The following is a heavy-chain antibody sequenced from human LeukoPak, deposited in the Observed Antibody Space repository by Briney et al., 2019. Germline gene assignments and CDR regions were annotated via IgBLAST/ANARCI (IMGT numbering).Heavy chain of an antibody. CDR1: GFIFSGYW. Sequence: PGGSLRLSCAAAGFIFSGYWMSWVRQAPGKGLEWVANIKQDRSEKYYVDSVKGRFTISRDNAKNSLYLQMNSLRAEDAAVYHCGRVRWLVSVHYGLDVWGQGTTVTVSS. CDR2: IKQDRSEK. J-gene: IGHJ6*02. D-gene: IGHD6-19*01. CDR3: GRVRWLVSVHYGLDV. V-gene: IGHV3-7*01.